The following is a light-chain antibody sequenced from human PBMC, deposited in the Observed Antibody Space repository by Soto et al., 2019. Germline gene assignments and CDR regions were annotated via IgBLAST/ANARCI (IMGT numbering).Light chain of an antibody. CDR2: GAS. CDR1: QIVSSNY. J-gene: IGKJ1*01. Sequence: EFVLTQSPGTLSLSPGERATLSCRASQIVSSNYLAWFQQKSGQAPRLLIYGASSRATGIPDRFSASGSGTDFTLTISRLEPEDFAVYYCQQYGSSPRTFGQGTKVDIK. CDR3: QQYGSSPRT. V-gene: IGKV3-20*01.